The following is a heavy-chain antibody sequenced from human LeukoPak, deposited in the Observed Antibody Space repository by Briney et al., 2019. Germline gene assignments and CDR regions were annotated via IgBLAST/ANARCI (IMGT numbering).Heavy chain of an antibody. D-gene: IGHD6-6*01. Sequence: PGGSLRLSCAASGFTVSSNYMNWVRQAPGKGLEWVSRISGSGGSTYYADSVKGRFISSRDNSKNTLYLQMNSLRAEDTAVYYCAKGRQGSSSSPFDYWGQGTLVTVSS. V-gene: IGHV3-23*01. J-gene: IGHJ4*02. CDR1: GFTVSSNY. CDR3: AKGRQGSSSSPFDY. CDR2: ISGSGGST.